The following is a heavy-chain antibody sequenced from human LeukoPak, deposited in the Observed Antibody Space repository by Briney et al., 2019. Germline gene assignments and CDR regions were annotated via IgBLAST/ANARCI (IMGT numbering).Heavy chain of an antibody. Sequence: ASVKVSFTASGYTFTSYGISWVRQAPGQGLEWMGWISAYNGNTNYAQKLQGRVTMTTDTSTSTAYMELRSLRSDDTAVYYCARDALWFGESSYMDVWGKGTTVTVSS. CDR1: GYTFTSYG. V-gene: IGHV1-18*01. CDR2: ISAYNGNT. D-gene: IGHD3-10*01. CDR3: ARDALWFGESSYMDV. J-gene: IGHJ6*03.